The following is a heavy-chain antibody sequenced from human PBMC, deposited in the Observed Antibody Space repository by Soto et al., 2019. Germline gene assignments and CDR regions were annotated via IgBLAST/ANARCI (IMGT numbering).Heavy chain of an antibody. CDR3: ARRTVICSSTRCHNWFDP. CDR2: IYYSGNT. J-gene: IGHJ5*02. CDR1: GGSISSYY. Sequence: SETLSLTCTVSGGSISSYYWNWIRQPPGKGLEWIGYIYYSGNTNYNPSLKSRVTISVDTSKNHFSLKLNSVTAADTAVYYCARRTVICSSTRCHNWFDPWGRGTLVTVSS. V-gene: IGHV4-59*08. D-gene: IGHD2-2*01.